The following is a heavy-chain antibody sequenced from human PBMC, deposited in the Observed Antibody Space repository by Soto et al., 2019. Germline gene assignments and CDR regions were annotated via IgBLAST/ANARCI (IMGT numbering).Heavy chain of an antibody. CDR2: ISHTAYG. J-gene: IGHJ4*02. D-gene: IGHD2-21*01. Sequence: QVQLQESGPGLVKASQTLSLTCGVSGGSLRSDGYYWSWVRQRPGKGLEWIAYISHTAYGYYSPSLKSRLTISVDTSKNQFSLTLRSVIAADTAVYYCARIDRIAWYFDSWGQGTLVTVSS. V-gene: IGHV4-31*11. CDR1: GGSLRSDGYY. CDR3: ARIDRIAWYFDS.